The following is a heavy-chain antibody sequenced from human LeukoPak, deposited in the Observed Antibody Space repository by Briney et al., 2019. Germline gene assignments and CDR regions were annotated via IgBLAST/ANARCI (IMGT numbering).Heavy chain of an antibody. Sequence: GSLRLSCAASGFTFSSYWMSWVRQAPGKGLEWIGSIYYSGSTYYNPSLKSRVTISVDTSKNQFSLKLSSVTAADTAVYYCARSPYSSSWYPFAPWGQGTLVTVSS. J-gene: IGHJ5*02. CDR2: IYYSGST. CDR3: ARSPYSSSWYPFAP. CDR1: GFTFSSYW. V-gene: IGHV4-39*07. D-gene: IGHD6-13*01.